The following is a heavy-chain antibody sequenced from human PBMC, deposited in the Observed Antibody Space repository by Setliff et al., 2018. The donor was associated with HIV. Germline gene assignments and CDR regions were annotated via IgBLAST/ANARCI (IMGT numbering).Heavy chain of an antibody. CDR3: VAATTEGFDP. J-gene: IGHJ5*02. Sequence: PGGSLRLSCAASGFTFSGSAMHWVRQASGKGLEWVGRIRSKASAYATASTASVKGRFTVSRDDSSDTAYLHMSNLKSEDTAVYYCVAATTEGFDPWGQGTLVTVSS. D-gene: IGHD6-13*01. CDR2: IRSKASAYAT. CDR1: GFTFSGSA. V-gene: IGHV3-73*01.